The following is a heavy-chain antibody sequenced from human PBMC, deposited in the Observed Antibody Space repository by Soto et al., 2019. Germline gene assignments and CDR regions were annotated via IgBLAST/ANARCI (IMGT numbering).Heavy chain of an antibody. CDR1: GGSISSSSYY. CDR2: IYYSGST. CDR3: ARQAVTIFGVVIATYNWFDP. Sequence: KTSETLSLTCTVSGGSISSSSYYWGWIRQPPGKGLEWIGGIYYSGSTYYNPSLKSRVTISVDTSKNQFSLKLSSVTAADTAVYYCARQAVTIFGVVIATYNWFDPWGQGTLVTVSS. V-gene: IGHV4-39*01. D-gene: IGHD3-3*01. J-gene: IGHJ5*02.